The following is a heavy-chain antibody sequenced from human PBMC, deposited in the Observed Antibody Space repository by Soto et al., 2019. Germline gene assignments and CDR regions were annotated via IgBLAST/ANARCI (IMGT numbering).Heavy chain of an antibody. D-gene: IGHD5-12*01. J-gene: IGHJ4*02. CDR1: GFTFSSYA. CDR2: ISGSGATT. CDR3: ASVMEWLPPGGYDFDY. V-gene: IGHV3-23*01. Sequence: GSLRLSCAASGFTFSSYAMTWVRQAPGKGLEWVSGISGSGATTSYADSVKGRFTISRDNAKNSLYLQMNSLRAEDTAVYYCASVMEWLPPGGYDFDYWGQGTLVTVSS.